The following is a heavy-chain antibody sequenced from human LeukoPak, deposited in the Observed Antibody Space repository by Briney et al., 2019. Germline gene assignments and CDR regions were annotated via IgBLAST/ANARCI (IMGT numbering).Heavy chain of an antibody. J-gene: IGHJ4*02. CDR2: IKSSYST. CDR3: ARGYGSGSFNELEF. Sequence: GGSLRLSCAASGFTFSSYALSWVRQAPGKGLEWVSGIKSSYSTYNADSVKGRFTISRDNSKNTLHLQMNSLRAEDTGVYYCARGYGSGSFNELEFWGQGTLVTVSS. V-gene: IGHV3-23*01. CDR1: GFTFSSYA. D-gene: IGHD3-10*01.